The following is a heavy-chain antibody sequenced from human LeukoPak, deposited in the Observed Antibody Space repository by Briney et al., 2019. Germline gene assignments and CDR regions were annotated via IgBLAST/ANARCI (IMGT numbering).Heavy chain of an antibody. J-gene: IGHJ6*02. CDR1: GFTFSSYA. D-gene: IGHD3-3*01. Sequence: GGSLRLSCAASGFTFSSYAMSWVRQAPGNGLEWVSAISGSGGSTYYADSVKGRFTISRDNSKNTLYLQMNSLRAEDTAVYYCAKVHSFGGFLEWTENYYGMDVWGQGTTVTVSS. CDR3: AKVHSFGGFLEWTENYYGMDV. CDR2: ISGSGGST. V-gene: IGHV3-23*01.